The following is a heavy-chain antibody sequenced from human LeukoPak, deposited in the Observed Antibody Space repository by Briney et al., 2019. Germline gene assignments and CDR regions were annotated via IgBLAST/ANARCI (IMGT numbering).Heavy chain of an antibody. CDR1: GYTFTSYD. J-gene: IGHJ4*02. CDR2: IIPIFGTA. CDR3: ASSRGSGYLLGY. Sequence: SVKVSCKASGYTFTSYDINWVRQAPGQGLEWMGGIIPIFGTANYAQKFQGRVTITADESTSTAYMELSSLRSEDTAVYYCASSRGSGYLLGYWGQGTLVTVSS. D-gene: IGHD3-22*01. V-gene: IGHV1-69*13.